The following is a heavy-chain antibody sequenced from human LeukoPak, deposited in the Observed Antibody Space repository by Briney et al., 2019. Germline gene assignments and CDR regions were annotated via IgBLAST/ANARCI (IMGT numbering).Heavy chain of an antibody. D-gene: IGHD3-10*01. Sequence: VASVKVSCKASGYTFSSYYMHWVRQAPGQGLEWMGWINPNSGGTNYAQKFQGRVTMTRDTSISTAYMELSRLRSDDTAVYYCARADYYGSGSYYIGNWFDPWGQGTLVTVSS. CDR3: ARADYYGSGSYYIGNWFDP. V-gene: IGHV1-2*02. CDR1: GYTFSSYY. J-gene: IGHJ5*02. CDR2: INPNSGGT.